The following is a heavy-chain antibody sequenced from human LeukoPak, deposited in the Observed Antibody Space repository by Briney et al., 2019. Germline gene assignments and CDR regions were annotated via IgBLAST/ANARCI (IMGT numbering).Heavy chain of an antibody. CDR2: IYYSGST. D-gene: IGHD2-2*01. J-gene: IGHJ3*02. CDR3: AREVVPDVIDAFDI. Sequence: SETLSLTCTVSGGSLSSSSYYWGWIRQPPGKGLEWIGTIYYSGSTYYNPSLKSRVTISVDTSKNQFSLKLSSVTAADTAVYYCAREVVPDVIDAFDIWGQGTMVTVSS. CDR1: GGSLSSSSYY. V-gene: IGHV4-39*02.